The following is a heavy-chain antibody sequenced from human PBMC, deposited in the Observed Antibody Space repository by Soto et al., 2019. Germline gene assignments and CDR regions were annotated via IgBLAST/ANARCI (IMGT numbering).Heavy chain of an antibody. Sequence: GESLKISCKCSGYSFTSYWIGWVRQMPGKGLEWMGLFNPADSDTRYRSSFQGQVTFSADKSISTAYLQWSSLKPSDTAMYYCARVKVTGTSYYFDYWGQGTRVTVSS. V-gene: IGHV5-51*01. J-gene: IGHJ4*03. D-gene: IGHD6-19*01. CDR1: GYSFTSYW. CDR2: FNPADSDT. CDR3: ARVKVTGTSYYFDY.